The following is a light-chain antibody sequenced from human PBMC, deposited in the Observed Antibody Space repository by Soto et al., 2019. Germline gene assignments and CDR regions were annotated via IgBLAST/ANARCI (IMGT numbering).Light chain of an antibody. V-gene: IGKV3-15*01. CDR2: GAS. Sequence: EKVMTQSPDTLSVFPGERATLSCRASPTVNSDLAWYQQKPGQAPRLLIYGASTRATGIPARFTGSGFGTDFTLTISSLQSEDFGVYYCQQYNDWPLTFGGGTKVEI. CDR1: PTVNSD. CDR3: QQYNDWPLT. J-gene: IGKJ4*01.